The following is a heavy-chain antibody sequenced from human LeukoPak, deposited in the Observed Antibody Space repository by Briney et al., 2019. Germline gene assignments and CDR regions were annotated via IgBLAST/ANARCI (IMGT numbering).Heavy chain of an antibody. CDR1: GFTFTSSA. CDR3: AAGHYDILTGYPNTDAFDI. J-gene: IGHJ3*02. D-gene: IGHD3-9*01. V-gene: IGHV1-58*01. Sequence: SVNVSCKASGFTFTSSAVQWVRQARGQRLEWIGWIVVGSGNTNYAQKFQERVTITMDMSTSTAYMELSSLRSEDTAVYYCAAGHYDILTGYPNTDAFDIWGQGTMVTVSS. CDR2: IVVGSGNT.